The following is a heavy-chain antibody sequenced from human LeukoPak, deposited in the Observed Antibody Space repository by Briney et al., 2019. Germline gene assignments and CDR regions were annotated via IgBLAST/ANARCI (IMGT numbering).Heavy chain of an antibody. CDR1: GYTLTSYG. D-gene: IGHD3-10*01. Sequence: ASVKVSCKASGYTLTSYGISWVRQAPGQGLEWMGWISAYNGNTNYAQKLQGRVTMTTDTSTNTAYMELRSLRSDDTAVYYCARDYNYGSGSYYNWFDPWGQGTLVTVSS. J-gene: IGHJ5*02. V-gene: IGHV1-18*01. CDR3: ARDYNYGSGSYYNWFDP. CDR2: ISAYNGNT.